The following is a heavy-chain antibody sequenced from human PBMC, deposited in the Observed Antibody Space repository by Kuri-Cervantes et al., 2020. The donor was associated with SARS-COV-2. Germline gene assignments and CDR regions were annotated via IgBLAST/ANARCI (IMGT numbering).Heavy chain of an antibody. CDR3: AYYNMEEALDV. Sequence: SVKVSCKASGGTFSSYAISWVRQAPGQGLEWMGGIIPILGIANYAQKLQGRVTMTTDTSTSTACMELRSLRSDDTAVYYCAYYNMEEALDVWGQGTTVTVSS. V-gene: IGHV1-69*10. CDR2: IIPILGIA. CDR1: GGTFSSYA. J-gene: IGHJ6*02. D-gene: IGHD1-1*01.